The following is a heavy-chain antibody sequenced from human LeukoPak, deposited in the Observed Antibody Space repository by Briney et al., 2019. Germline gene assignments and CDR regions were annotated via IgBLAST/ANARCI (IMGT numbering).Heavy chain of an antibody. CDR1: GYTFTSYD. CDR2: IIPIFGTA. J-gene: IGHJ4*02. D-gene: IGHD3-16*01. V-gene: IGHV1-69*05. CDR3: ARDTAAVVTFGGVIPLGY. Sequence: ASVKVSCKASGYTFTSYDINWVLQATGQGLEWMGRIIPIFGTANYAQKFQGRVTITTDESTSTAYMELSSLRSEDTAVYYCARDTAAVVTFGGVIPLGYWGQGTLVTVSS.